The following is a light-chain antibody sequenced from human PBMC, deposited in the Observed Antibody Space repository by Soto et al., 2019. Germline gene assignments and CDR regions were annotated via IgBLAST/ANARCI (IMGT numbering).Light chain of an antibody. V-gene: IGKV1-12*01. Sequence: DIQMTQSPYSVSASVGDRVTITCRASQDISSWLAWYQQKPGKAPKLLIFAASILQNGVPSRFSGTGSGTDFTLTISGLQPEDFATYYCQQAKSFPRALTFGGGTKVEIK. CDR2: AAS. CDR3: QQAKSFPRALT. CDR1: QDISSW. J-gene: IGKJ4*01.